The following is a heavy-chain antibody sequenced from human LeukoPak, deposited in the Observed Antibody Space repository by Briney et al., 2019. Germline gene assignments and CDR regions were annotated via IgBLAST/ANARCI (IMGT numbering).Heavy chain of an antibody. Sequence: GGSLRLSCAASGFTFSSYAMSWVRQAPGKGLEWVSAISGSGGSTYYADSVKGRFTISRDNSKNTLYLQMNSLRAEDTAVYYCAKAGGVGATTHFEGVAYWGQGTLVTVSS. CDR3: AKAGGVGATTHFEGVAY. D-gene: IGHD1-26*01. V-gene: IGHV3-23*01. CDR1: GFTFSSYA. CDR2: ISGSGGST. J-gene: IGHJ4*02.